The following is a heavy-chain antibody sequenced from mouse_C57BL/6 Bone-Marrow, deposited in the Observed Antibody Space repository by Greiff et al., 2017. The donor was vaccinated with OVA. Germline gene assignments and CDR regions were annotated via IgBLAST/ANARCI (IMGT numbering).Heavy chain of an antibody. J-gene: IGHJ2*01. V-gene: IGHV1-55*01. D-gene: IGHD1-1*01. Sequence: QVHVKQPGAELVKPGASVKMSCKASGFTFTSYCITWVKQRPGQGLEWIGDIYPGSGSNKYNEKFSSKATLTVDTSSSTAYMQLSSLTSENSAVYYCASPQYYDGSSNGYWGQGTTLTVSA. CDR3: ASPQYYDGSSNGY. CDR2: IYPGSGSN. CDR1: GFTFTSYC.